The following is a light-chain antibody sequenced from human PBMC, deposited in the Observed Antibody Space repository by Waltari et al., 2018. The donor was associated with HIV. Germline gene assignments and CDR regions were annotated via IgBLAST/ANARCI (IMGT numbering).Light chain of an antibody. Sequence: QSVLTQPPSVSAAPGQKVTISCSGSSSNIANNYVSWYQQLPGTAPKLLIYDNKKRPSGIPDRFSGSKSGTSATLGITGLQTGDEADYYCGTWDSSLGGGFGGGTKLTVL. CDR2: DNK. CDR1: SSNIANNY. J-gene: IGLJ2*01. V-gene: IGLV1-51*01. CDR3: GTWDSSLGGG.